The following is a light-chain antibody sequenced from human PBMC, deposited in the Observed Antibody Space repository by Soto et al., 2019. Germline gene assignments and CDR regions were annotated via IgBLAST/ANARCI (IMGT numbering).Light chain of an antibody. CDR2: DVS. CDR3: SSYTSSSTPGVV. J-gene: IGLJ2*01. V-gene: IGLV2-14*01. CDR1: SSDVGGYNY. Sequence: QSVLTQPASVSGSPGQSITISCTGTSSDVGGYNYVSWYQQHPGKAPKLMIYDVSNRPSGVSNRFSGSKSGNTASLTISGLQAEDEADYYCSSYTSSSTPGVVFGGGTKLT.